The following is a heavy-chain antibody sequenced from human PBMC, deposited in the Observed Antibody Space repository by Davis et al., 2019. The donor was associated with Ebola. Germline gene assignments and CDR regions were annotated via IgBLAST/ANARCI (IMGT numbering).Heavy chain of an antibody. Sequence: ASVKVSCKASGYTFTSYYMHWVRQAPGQGLEWMGIINPSGGSTSYAQKFQGRVTMTRDTSTSTVYMELSSLRSEDTAVYYCARDRYCSSTSCYLAGWYVFWFDPWGQGTLVTVSS. D-gene: IGHD2-2*01. CDR2: INPSGGST. CDR3: ARDRYCSSTSCYLAGWYVFWFDP. V-gene: IGHV1-46*01. CDR1: GYTFTSYY. J-gene: IGHJ5*02.